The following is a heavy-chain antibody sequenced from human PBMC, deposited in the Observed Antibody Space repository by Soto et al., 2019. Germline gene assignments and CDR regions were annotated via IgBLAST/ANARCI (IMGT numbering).Heavy chain of an antibody. J-gene: IGHJ4*02. Sequence: GASVKVSCKASGYTFTSYGISWVRQAPGQGLEWMGWISAYNGNTNYAQKLQGRVTMTTDTSTSTAYMELRSLRSDDTAVYYCARDKGVVVPAAPLDYWGQGTLVTVSS. CDR3: ARDKGVVVPAAPLDY. V-gene: IGHV1-18*04. D-gene: IGHD2-2*01. CDR2: ISAYNGNT. CDR1: GYTFTSYG.